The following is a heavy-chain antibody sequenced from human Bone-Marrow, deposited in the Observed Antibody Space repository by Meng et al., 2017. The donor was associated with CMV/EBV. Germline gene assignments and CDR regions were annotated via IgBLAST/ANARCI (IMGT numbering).Heavy chain of an antibody. CDR2: IYYSGST. CDR3: ASTDPQRNYYYYYYGMDV. CDR1: GGSVSSGSYY. J-gene: IGHJ6*02. Sequence: SETLSLTCTVSGGSVSSGSYYWSWIRQPPGKGLEWIGYIYYSGSTNYNPSLKSRVTISVDTSKNQFSLKLSSVTAADTAVYYCASTDPQRNYYYYYYGMDVWGQGTTVTVSS. D-gene: IGHD6-25*01. V-gene: IGHV4-61*01.